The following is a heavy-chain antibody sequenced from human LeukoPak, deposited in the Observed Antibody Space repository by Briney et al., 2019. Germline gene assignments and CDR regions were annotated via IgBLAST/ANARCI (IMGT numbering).Heavy chain of an antibody. CDR1: GFTFSSYS. CDR3: AREYSSSWAPDYYGMDV. J-gene: IGHJ6*02. Sequence: GGSLRLSCAASGFTFSSYSMNWVRQAPGKGLEWVSSISSSSSYIYYADSVKGRFTISRDNAKNSLYLQMNSLRAEDTAVYYCAREYSSSWAPDYYGMDVWGQGTTVTVSS. CDR2: ISSSSSYI. V-gene: IGHV3-21*01. D-gene: IGHD6-13*01.